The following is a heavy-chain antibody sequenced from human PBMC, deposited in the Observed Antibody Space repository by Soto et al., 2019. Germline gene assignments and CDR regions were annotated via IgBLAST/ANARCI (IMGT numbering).Heavy chain of an antibody. CDR2: IYYSGST. CDR1: GGSISSGGYY. Sequence: PSETLSLTCTVSGGSISSGGYYWSWIRQHPGKGLEWIGYIYYSGSTYYNPSLKSRVTISVDTSKNQFSLKLSSVTAADTAVYYCARVRPHARPFDYWGQGTQVTVSS. V-gene: IGHV4-31*03. J-gene: IGHJ4*02. D-gene: IGHD6-6*01. CDR3: ARVRPHARPFDY.